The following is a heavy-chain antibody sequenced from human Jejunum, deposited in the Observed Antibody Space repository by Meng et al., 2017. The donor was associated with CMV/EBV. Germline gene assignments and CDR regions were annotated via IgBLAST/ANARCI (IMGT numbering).Heavy chain of an antibody. J-gene: IGHJ5*02. CDR2: IDRSGGI. D-gene: IGHD2-15*01. CDR3: VGQVGDIGGFDH. V-gene: IGHV4-34*02. Sequence: QDGGAGPLKPSGALSLTFVGQGGFLRTHAWRWISQLPGKGLAWIGEIDRSGGINYNPSMKSRITVSIATSRNLLSLKLDSVTAADTAVYSCVGQVGDIGGFDHWGQGTLVTVSS. CDR1: GGFLRTHA.